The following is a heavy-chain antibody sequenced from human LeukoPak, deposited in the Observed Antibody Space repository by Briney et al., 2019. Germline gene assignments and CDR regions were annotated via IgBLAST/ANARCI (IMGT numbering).Heavy chain of an antibody. J-gene: IGHJ4*02. Sequence: PGGSLRLSCAAAGFIFNTFSMNWVRQAPGKGLEWISYISSSGNTIYYADSVKGRFTISRDNAKNSLYLQMNSLRADDTALYYCARVRGLVAAGHYFDYWGQGTLVTISS. V-gene: IGHV3-48*01. CDR3: ARVRGLVAAGHYFDY. CDR2: ISSSGNTI. CDR1: GFIFNTFS. D-gene: IGHD6-13*01.